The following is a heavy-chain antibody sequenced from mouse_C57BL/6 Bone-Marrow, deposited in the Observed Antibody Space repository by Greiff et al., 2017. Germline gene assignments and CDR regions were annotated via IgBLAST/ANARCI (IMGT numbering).Heavy chain of an antibody. D-gene: IGHD1-1*01. J-gene: IGHJ3*01. CDR3: ARGDYYGSKGFAY. Sequence: QVQLQQPGAELVKPGASVKMSCKASGYTFTSYWITWVKQRTGQGLEWIGEIYPRSGNTYYNEKFKGKATLTADKSSSTAYMELRSLTSEDSAVYFCARGDYYGSKGFAYWGQGTLVTVSA. CDR2: IYPRSGNT. CDR1: GYTFTSYW. V-gene: IGHV1-81*01.